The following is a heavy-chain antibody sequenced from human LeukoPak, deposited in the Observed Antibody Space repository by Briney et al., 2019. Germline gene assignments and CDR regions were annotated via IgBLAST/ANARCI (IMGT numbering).Heavy chain of an antibody. CDR1: GYSISSGYY. CDR2: IYHSGST. J-gene: IGHJ5*02. V-gene: IGHV4-38-2*02. Sequence: SETLSLTCTVSGYSISSGYYWGWIRQPPGKGLEWIGSIYHSGSTYHNPSLKSRVTISVDTSKNQFSLKLSSVTAADTAVYYCASQNDGLYDSSHRLGWFDPWGQGTLVTVSS. CDR3: ASQNDGLYDSSHRLGWFDP. D-gene: IGHD3-22*01.